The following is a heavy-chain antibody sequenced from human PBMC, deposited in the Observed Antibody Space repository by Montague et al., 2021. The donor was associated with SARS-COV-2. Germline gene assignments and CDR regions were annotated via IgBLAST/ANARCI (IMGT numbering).Heavy chain of an antibody. Sequence: SETLSLTCAVYGGSFGVYYWSWLRQSPRSGLEWIAEISQSGTAHYNPSLESRVSISIDTSRNQFTLKLSSVTAADTAMYYCAREREVERAARTLVAFDMWGQGTMVTVSS. J-gene: IGHJ3*02. V-gene: IGHV4-34*01. CDR3: AREREVERAARTLVAFDM. D-gene: IGHD1-1*01. CDR1: GGSFGVYY. CDR2: ISQSGTA.